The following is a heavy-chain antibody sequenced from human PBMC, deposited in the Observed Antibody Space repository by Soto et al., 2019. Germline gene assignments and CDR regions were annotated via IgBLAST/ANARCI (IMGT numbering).Heavy chain of an antibody. CDR3: ASSSGSYYKLTYYYYGMDV. CDR1: GGTFSSYA. Sequence: SVKVSCKASGGTFSSYAISWVRQAPGQGLEWMGGIIPIFGTANYAQKFQGRVTITADESTSTAYMELSSLRSEDTAVYYCASSSGSYYKLTYYYYGMDVWGQGTTVTVSS. D-gene: IGHD1-26*01. CDR2: IIPIFGTA. V-gene: IGHV1-69*13. J-gene: IGHJ6*02.